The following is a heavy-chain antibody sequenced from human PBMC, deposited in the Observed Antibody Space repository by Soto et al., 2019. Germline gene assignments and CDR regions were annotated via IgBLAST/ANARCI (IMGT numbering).Heavy chain of an antibody. Sequence: EVQLLESGGGLVQPGGSLRLSCAASAFTFNTYAMGWVRQAPGKGLEWVSAISVSGGGTYYADSVKGRLTISRDTSKNTLYLQMNSLRADDPAVYYCAKSGGASPYYFDYWGRGTLVTVSS. CDR2: ISVSGGGT. J-gene: IGHJ4*02. CDR1: AFTFNTYA. CDR3: AKSGGASPYYFDY. V-gene: IGHV3-23*01. D-gene: IGHD1-26*01.